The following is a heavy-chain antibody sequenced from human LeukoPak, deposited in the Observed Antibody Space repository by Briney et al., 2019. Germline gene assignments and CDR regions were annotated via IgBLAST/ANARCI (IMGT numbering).Heavy chain of an antibody. CDR2: IKQDGSEK. V-gene: IGHV3-7*01. CDR1: GFTFSSSW. D-gene: IGHD1-26*01. Sequence: PGGSLRLSCVASGFTFSSSWMSWVRQAPGKGLEWVANIKQDGSEKSYVESVRGRFTISRDNSKNTLYLQMNSLRAEDTAVYYCASLLVGATRLDYWGQGTLVTVSS. J-gene: IGHJ4*02. CDR3: ASLLVGATRLDY.